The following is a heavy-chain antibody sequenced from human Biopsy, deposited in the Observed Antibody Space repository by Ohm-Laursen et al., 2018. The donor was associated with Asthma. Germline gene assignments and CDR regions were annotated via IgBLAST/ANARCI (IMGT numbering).Heavy chain of an antibody. CDR2: ISLNTGDA. CDR1: GFPFTAYY. D-gene: IGHD4-11*01. CDR3: ARAPYSNAIDS. J-gene: IGHJ4*02. Sequence: SVKVSCKTSGFPFTAYYIHWVRQAPGQGLEWMGWISLNTGDANLAQKFRGWVTMTRDTSISTAYLVLSGLKSHDTAVYYCARAPYSNAIDSWGQGTLVAVSS. V-gene: IGHV1-2*04.